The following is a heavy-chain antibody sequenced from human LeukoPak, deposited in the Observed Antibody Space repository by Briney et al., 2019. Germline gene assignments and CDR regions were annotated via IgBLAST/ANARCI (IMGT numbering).Heavy chain of an antibody. CDR3: ARGVSGWYYFDY. V-gene: IGHV4-34*01. J-gene: IGHJ4*02. Sequence: SETLSLTCAVYGGSFSGYYWSWIRQPPGKGLEWIGEINHSGSTNYNPSLKSRVTIPVDTSKNQFSLKLSSVTAADTAVYYCARGVSGWYYFDYWGQGTLVTVSS. CDR2: INHSGST. CDR1: GGSFSGYY. D-gene: IGHD6-19*01.